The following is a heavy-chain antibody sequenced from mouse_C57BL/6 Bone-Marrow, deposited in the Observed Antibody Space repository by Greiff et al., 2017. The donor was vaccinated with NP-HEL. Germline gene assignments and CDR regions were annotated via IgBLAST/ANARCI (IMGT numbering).Heavy chain of an antibody. J-gene: IGHJ2*01. CDR3: ARRYGSSYFDDY. V-gene: IGHV1-81*01. D-gene: IGHD1-1*01. CDR1: GYTFTSYG. Sequence: VKLQESGAELARPGASVKLSCKASGYTFTSYGISWVKQRTGQGLEWIGEIYPRSGNTYYNEKFKGKATLTADKSSSTAYMELRSLTSEDSAVYFCARRYGSSYFDDYWGQGTTLTVSS. CDR2: IYPRSGNT.